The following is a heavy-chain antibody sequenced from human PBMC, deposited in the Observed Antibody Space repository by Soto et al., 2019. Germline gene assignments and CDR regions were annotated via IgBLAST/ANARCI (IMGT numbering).Heavy chain of an antibody. Sequence: EVQMVESGGGLVQPGGSLRLSCAASGFTFSSYWMHWVRQAPGKGLVWVSHIDTDGSNTDYADSVKGRFTISRDNTKNTLYLQMNSLRAEDTAVYSCASLAAPVDYWGQGALVTVSS. CDR2: IDTDGSNT. V-gene: IGHV3-74*01. CDR1: GFTFSSYW. CDR3: ASLAAPVDY. J-gene: IGHJ4*02. D-gene: IGHD6-13*01.